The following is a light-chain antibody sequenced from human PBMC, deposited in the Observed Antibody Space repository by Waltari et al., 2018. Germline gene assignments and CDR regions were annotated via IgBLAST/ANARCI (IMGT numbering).Light chain of an antibody. CDR3: QHYLRLPVT. CDR2: GAS. V-gene: IGKV3-20*01. CDR1: QSVSRAF. J-gene: IGKJ1*01. Sequence: EIVLTQSPGTLSLSLGARATLSCRASQSVSRAFAWYPQKPGQAPRLLIYGASTRATGIPDRFSGSGSGTDFSLTISRLEPDDFAVYYCQHYLRLPVTFGQGTTVEI.